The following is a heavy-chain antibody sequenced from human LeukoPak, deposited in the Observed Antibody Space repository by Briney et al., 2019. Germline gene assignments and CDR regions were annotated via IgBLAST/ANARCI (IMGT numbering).Heavy chain of an antibody. CDR3: ARGRDYCSSTSCYTGTDY. D-gene: IGHD2-2*02. Sequence: SETLSLTCTVSGGSISSGGYYWSWIRQPPGKGLEWIGYIYHSGSTYYNPSLKSRVTISVDRSKNQFSLKLSSVTAADTAVYYCARGRDYCSSTSCYTGTDYWGQGTLVTVSS. J-gene: IGHJ4*02. CDR2: IYHSGST. V-gene: IGHV4-30-2*01. CDR1: GGSISSGGYY.